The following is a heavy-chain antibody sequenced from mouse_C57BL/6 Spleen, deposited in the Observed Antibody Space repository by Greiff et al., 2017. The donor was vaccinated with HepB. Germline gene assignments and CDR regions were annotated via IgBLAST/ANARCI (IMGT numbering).Heavy chain of an antibody. CDR2: IDPSDSET. CDR3: ARGGITTGYFDY. D-gene: IGHD2-4*01. Sequence: QVQLQQSGAELVRPGSSVKLSCKASGYTFTSYWMHWVKQRPIQGLEWIGNIDPSDSETHYNQKFKDKATLTVDKSSSTAYMQLSSLTSEDSAVYYCARGGITTGYFDYWGQGTTLTVSS. J-gene: IGHJ2*01. CDR1: GYTFTSYW. V-gene: IGHV1-52*01.